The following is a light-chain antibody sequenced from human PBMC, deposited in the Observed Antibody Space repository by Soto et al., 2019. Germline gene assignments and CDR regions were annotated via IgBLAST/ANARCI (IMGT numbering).Light chain of an antibody. J-gene: IGLJ2*01. V-gene: IGLV1-40*01. CDR3: QSYDNSLSGDVV. Sequence: QSVLTQPPSVSGAPGQRVTISCTGSSSNIGAGYDVHWYQQLPGTAPRLLIYANSDRPSGVPDRFSGSKSGTSASLAITGLQAEDEADYYCQSYDNSLSGDVVFRGGTKLTVL. CDR2: ANS. CDR1: SSNIGAGYD.